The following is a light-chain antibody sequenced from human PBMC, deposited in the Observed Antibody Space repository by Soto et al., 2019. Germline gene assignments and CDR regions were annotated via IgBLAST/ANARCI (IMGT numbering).Light chain of an antibody. CDR2: EVS. J-gene: IGLJ3*02. CDR3: SPYTGDYTLM. Sequence: QSVLTQPASVSGSPGQTITISCTGTSSDVGAYNYVSWYQQHPGKAPKLMIYEVSNRPSGVSDRFSGSESGNTASLTISGLQAEDEAHYNCSPYTGDYTLMFAGGTKVTVL. CDR1: SSDVGAYNY. V-gene: IGLV2-14*01.